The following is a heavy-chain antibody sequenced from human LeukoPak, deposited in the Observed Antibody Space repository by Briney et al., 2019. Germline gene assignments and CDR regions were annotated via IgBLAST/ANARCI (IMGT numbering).Heavy chain of an antibody. J-gene: IGHJ4*02. CDR2: IIPIFGTA. D-gene: IGHD3-22*01. CDR1: GGTFSSYA. Sequence: RASVKVSCTASGGTFSSYAISWVRQAPGQGLEWMGGIIPIFGTANYAQKFQGRVTITADESTSTAYMELSSLRSEDTAVYYCATPYYYDSSGYYSLGYWGQGTLATVSS. V-gene: IGHV1-69*13. CDR3: ATPYYYDSSGYYSLGY.